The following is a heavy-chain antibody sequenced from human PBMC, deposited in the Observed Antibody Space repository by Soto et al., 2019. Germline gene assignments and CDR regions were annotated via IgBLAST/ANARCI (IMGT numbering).Heavy chain of an antibody. CDR2: IIPILGIA. CDR1: GGTFSSYT. D-gene: IGHD6-19*01. CDR3: ATAGGDSSGWYPF. Sequence: QVQLVQSGAEVKKPGSSVKVSCKATGGTFSSYTISWVRQATGQGLGWMGRIIPILGIANYVRKFQGRVTITADKSTSTVYMELSSLRFEDTAVYYCATAGGDSSGWYPFWGQGTLVTVS. J-gene: IGHJ4*02. V-gene: IGHV1-69*02.